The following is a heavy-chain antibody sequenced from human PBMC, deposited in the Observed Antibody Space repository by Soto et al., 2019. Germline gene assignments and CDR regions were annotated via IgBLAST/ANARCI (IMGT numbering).Heavy chain of an antibody. CDR1: GFTFSSYS. Sequence: PGGSLRLSCAASGFTFSSYSMNWVRQAPGKGLEWVSSISSSSSYIYYADSVKGRFTISRDNAKNSLYLQMNSLRAEDTAVYYCARPTPGDFWSGYQDYYGMDVWGQGTTVTVSS. CDR3: ARPTPGDFWSGYQDYYGMDV. D-gene: IGHD3-3*01. V-gene: IGHV3-21*01. J-gene: IGHJ6*02. CDR2: ISSSSSYI.